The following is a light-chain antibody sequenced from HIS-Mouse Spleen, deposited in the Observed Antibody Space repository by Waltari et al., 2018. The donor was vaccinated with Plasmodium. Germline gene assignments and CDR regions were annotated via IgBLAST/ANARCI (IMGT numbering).Light chain of an antibody. V-gene: IGLV3-10*01. CDR2: EDS. Sequence: SYELTQPPSVSVSPGQTARITCSGDALPKKYAYWYQQKSGQAPVVVIYEDSKRPSGSLERLLGCVSGTMATLTISGAQVGDEADYYCYSTDSSGNHRVFGGGTKLTVL. J-gene: IGLJ3*02. CDR3: YSTDSSGNHRV. CDR1: ALPKKY.